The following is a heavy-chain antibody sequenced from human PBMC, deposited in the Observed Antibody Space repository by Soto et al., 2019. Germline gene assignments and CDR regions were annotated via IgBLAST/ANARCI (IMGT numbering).Heavy chain of an antibody. J-gene: IGHJ4*02. D-gene: IGHD2-8*02. CDR1: GGSFSGYY. V-gene: IGHV4-34*01. CDR2: INHSGST. Sequence: SETLSLTCAAYGGSFSGYYWTWIRQPPGTGLEWIGEINHSGSTNYNPSLKSRVTISVDTSKNQFSQKLTSVTAADTAVYYCARDKITGLFDYWGQGTLVTVSS. CDR3: ARDKITGLFDY.